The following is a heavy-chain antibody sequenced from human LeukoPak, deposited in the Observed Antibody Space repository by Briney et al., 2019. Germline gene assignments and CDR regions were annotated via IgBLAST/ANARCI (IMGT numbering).Heavy chain of an antibody. Sequence: SETLSLTCTVSGGSISSSSYYWGWIRQPPGKGLEWIGSIHYSGSTYYNPSLKSRVTISVDTSKNQFSLKLSSVTAADTAVYYCVKQELPLDPWGQGTLVTVSS. CDR2: IHYSGST. CDR3: VKQELPLDP. V-gene: IGHV4-39*01. J-gene: IGHJ5*02. CDR1: GGSISSSSYY. D-gene: IGHD1-7*01.